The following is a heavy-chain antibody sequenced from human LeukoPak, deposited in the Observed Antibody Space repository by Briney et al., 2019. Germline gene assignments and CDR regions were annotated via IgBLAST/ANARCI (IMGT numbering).Heavy chain of an antibody. V-gene: IGHV3-23*01. CDR1: GFTFSSYA. J-gene: IGHJ4*02. CDR3: AEGSGEVVIADEDY. Sequence: PGGSLRLSCAASGFTFSSYAMSWVRQAPGKGLEWVSAISGSGGSTYYADSVKGRFTISRDNSKNTLYLQMNSLRAEDTAVYYCAEGSGEVVIADEDYWGQGTLVTVSS. D-gene: IGHD2-21*01. CDR2: ISGSGGST.